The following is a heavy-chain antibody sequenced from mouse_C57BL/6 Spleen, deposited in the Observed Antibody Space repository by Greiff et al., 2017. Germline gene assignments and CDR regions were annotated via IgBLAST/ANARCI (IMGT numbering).Heavy chain of an antibody. D-gene: IGHD2-10*02. V-gene: IGHV14-4*01. CDR2: IDPENGDT. Sequence: EVQLQQSGAELVRPGASVKLSCTASGFNIKDDYMHWVKQRPEQGLEWIGWIDPENGDTEYASKFQGKATITADTSSNTAYLQLSSLTSEDTAVYYSTTSPGMGYWGQGTTLTVSS. J-gene: IGHJ2*01. CDR1: GFNIKDDY. CDR3: TTSPGMGY.